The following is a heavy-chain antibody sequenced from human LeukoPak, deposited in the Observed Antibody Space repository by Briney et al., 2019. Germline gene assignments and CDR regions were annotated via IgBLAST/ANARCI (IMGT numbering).Heavy chain of an antibody. Sequence: SETLSLTCNVSGDSISSSSYYWNWIRQPPGKGLEWIGNMDYSGSTYYNPSLKSRVTISVDTSKNQFSLKLRAVTAADTAVYYCARHFYNYYYGMDVWGQGTTVTVSS. CDR3: ARHFYNYYYGMDV. J-gene: IGHJ6*02. V-gene: IGHV4-39*01. CDR2: MDYSGST. CDR1: GDSISSSSYY.